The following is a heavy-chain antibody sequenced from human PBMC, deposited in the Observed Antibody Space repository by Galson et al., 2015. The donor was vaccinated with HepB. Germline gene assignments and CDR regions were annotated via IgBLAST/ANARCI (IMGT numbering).Heavy chain of an antibody. J-gene: IGHJ4*02. V-gene: IGHV3-48*01. CDR2: ISGGGRAI. CDR3: ARLTPAPDGAADFDY. CDR1: GFIFSDYS. D-gene: IGHD4-17*01. Sequence: SLRLSCAASGFIFSDYSMNWVRQAPGKGLEWVSNISGGGRAIYYADSEQGRFTISRDNAKNSLYLQMNTLRAEDTAVYYCARLTPAPDGAADFDYWGQGTLVTVSS.